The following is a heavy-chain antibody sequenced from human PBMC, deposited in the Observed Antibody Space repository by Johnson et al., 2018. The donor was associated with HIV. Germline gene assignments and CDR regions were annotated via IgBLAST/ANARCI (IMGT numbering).Heavy chain of an antibody. CDR1: GFTFSSSW. Sequence: VQLVESGGDLVQPGGSLRLSCVASGFTFSSSWIHWVRQAPGKGLVWVSRISPDGGSTSYADFVKGRFTISRDNARGTLYLQMNSLRAEDTAVYFCAKDDDGYSSNWYEPPAGAFDIWGQGTTVTVSS. CDR3: AKDDDGYSSNWYEPPAGAFDI. D-gene: IGHD6-13*01. V-gene: IGHV3-74*01. J-gene: IGHJ3*02. CDR2: ISPDGGST.